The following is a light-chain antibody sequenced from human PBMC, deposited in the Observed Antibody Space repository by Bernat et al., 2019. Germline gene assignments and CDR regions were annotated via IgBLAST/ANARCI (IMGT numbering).Light chain of an antibody. CDR1: SLRSYY. Sequence: SSELTQDPAVSVALGQTVRITCQGDSLRSYYASWYQQKPGQAPVLVIYGKNNRPSGIPYRVSGSSSGNTASLTITGAQAEDEADYYCNSRDSSSNHLVFGGGTKLTVL. J-gene: IGLJ2*01. CDR3: NSRDSSSNHLV. CDR2: GKN. V-gene: IGLV3-19*01.